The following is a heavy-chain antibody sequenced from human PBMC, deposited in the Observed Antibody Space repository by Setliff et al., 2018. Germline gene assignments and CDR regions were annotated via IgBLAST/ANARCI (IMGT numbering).Heavy chain of an antibody. CDR3: ARLSWNGLRYYGLDV. D-gene: IGHD3-3*01. V-gene: IGHV4-59*01. CDR1: GVSISSYY. Sequence: LSLTCNVSGVSISSYYWSWIRQPPGKGLESIGYIQKSGSTNYNPSLMSRVSTSVDTSKNQFSLKLRSVTAADTAVYYCARLSWNGLRYYGLDVWGQGTTVTVSS. CDR2: IQKSGST. J-gene: IGHJ6*02.